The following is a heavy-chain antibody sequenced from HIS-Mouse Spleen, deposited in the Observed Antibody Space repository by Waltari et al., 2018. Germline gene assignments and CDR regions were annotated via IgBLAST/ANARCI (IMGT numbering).Heavy chain of an antibody. Sequence: QVQLVQSGAEVKKPGASVKVCCKASGYPFTGYDLHWVRQSPGKGLEWMGWINPNSGGTNYAQKFQGRVTMTRDTSISTAYMELSRLRSDDTAVYYCARGGYSGYVHAFDIWGQGTMVTVSS. CDR2: INPNSGGT. V-gene: IGHV1-2*02. CDR3: ARGGYSGYVHAFDI. J-gene: IGHJ3*02. D-gene: IGHD5-12*01. CDR1: GYPFTGYD.